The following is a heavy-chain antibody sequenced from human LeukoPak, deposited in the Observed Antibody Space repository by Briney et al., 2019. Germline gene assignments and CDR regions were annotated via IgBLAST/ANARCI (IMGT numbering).Heavy chain of an antibody. D-gene: IGHD2-15*01. Sequence: GGSLRLSCAASGFTFDDYAMHWVRQAPGKGLEWVSLISWNGASTYYADSVKGRFTISRDNSKNSLYLQMNSLRAEDTAFYYCAKDGVVAALGDNWFDPWGQGTLVTVSS. J-gene: IGHJ5*02. CDR1: GFTFDDYA. CDR2: ISWNGAST. CDR3: AKDGVVAALGDNWFDP. V-gene: IGHV3-43D*03.